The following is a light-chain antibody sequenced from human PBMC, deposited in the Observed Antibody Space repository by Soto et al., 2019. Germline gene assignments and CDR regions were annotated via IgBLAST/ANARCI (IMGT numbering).Light chain of an antibody. Sequence: DIQMTQSPSSLSASVGDRVTITCRASQSISSYLNWYQQKPGKAPKLLIYAASSLQSGVPSRFSGSGSGTDFTLTISSLQPKDFATYYCQQIYSTPYTFGQGTKVDIK. CDR1: QSISSY. CDR3: QQIYSTPYT. CDR2: AAS. V-gene: IGKV1-39*01. J-gene: IGKJ2*01.